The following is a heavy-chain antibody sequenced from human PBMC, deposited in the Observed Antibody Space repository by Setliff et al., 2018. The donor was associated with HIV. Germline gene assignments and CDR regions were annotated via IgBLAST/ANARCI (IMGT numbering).Heavy chain of an antibody. J-gene: IGHJ5*02. CDR1: GGSFSNYY. CDR3: ARRFTTEDYYDSSGYYH. D-gene: IGHD3-22*01. Sequence: SETLSLTCAVYGGSFSNYYWSWIRQPPGKGLEWIGEINHSGSTNYNPSLKNRVTISVDTSKNQFSLKLSSVTAADTAVYYCARRFTTEDYYDSSGYYHWGQGTLVTVSS. CDR2: INHSGST. V-gene: IGHV4-34*01.